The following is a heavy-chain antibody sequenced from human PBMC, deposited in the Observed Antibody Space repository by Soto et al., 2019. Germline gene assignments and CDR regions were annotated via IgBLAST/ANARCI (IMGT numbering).Heavy chain of an antibody. J-gene: IGHJ4*02. D-gene: IGHD6-13*01. Sequence: GGSLRLSCAASGFTFSNYAVTWVRQAPGKGLEWVSTISGSGGSTYYADSVKGRFTISRDNSKNTLYLQMNSLRAGDTAGYYCAKDRGSSGYETDSWGKGPLVTVSS. CDR2: ISGSGGST. CDR1: GFTFSNYA. V-gene: IGHV3-23*01. CDR3: AKDRGSSGYETDS.